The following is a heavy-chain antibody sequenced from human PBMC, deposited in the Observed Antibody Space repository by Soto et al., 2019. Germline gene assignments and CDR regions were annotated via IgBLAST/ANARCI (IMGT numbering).Heavy chain of an antibody. CDR1: GGSISSYY. Sequence: TSETLSLTCTVSGGSISSYYWSWIRQPPGKGLEWIGYIYYSGSTNYNPSLKSRVTISVDTSKNQFSLKLSSVTAADTAVYYCARLRGATTVTRDAFDIWGQGTMVTVSS. V-gene: IGHV4-59*01. D-gene: IGHD4-17*01. CDR3: ARLRGATTVTRDAFDI. CDR2: IYYSGST. J-gene: IGHJ3*02.